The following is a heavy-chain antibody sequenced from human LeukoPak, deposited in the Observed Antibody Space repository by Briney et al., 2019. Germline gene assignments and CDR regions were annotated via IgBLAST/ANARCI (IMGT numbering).Heavy chain of an antibody. V-gene: IGHV3-30*04. CDR2: ISYDGSNK. D-gene: IGHD6-13*01. CDR1: GFTFSSYA. Sequence: GGSLRLSCAASGFTFSSYAMHWVRQAPGKGLEWVAVISYDGSNKYYADSVKGRFTISRDNSKNTLYLQMNSLRAEDTAVYYCARDRYQLVAAAGRFHVPVWFDPWGQGTLVTVSS. CDR3: ARDRYQLVAAAGRFHVPVWFDP. J-gene: IGHJ5*02.